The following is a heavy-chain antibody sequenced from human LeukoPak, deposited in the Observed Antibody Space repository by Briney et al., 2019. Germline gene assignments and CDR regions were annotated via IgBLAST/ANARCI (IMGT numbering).Heavy chain of an antibody. Sequence: SSETLSLTCTVSGGSISSSSYFWGWIRQPPGKGLEWIGSIYYSGSTNYNPSLKSRVTMSVDTSKNQFSLKLSSVTAADTAVYYCARDRDMITFGGVLGYWGQGTLVTVSS. D-gene: IGHD3-16*01. CDR3: ARDRDMITFGGVLGY. CDR1: GGSISSSSYF. J-gene: IGHJ4*02. CDR2: IYYSGST. V-gene: IGHV4-39*07.